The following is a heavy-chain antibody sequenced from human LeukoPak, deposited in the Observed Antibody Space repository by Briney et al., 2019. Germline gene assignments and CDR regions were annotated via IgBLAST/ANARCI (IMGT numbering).Heavy chain of an antibody. V-gene: IGHV3-53*01. J-gene: IGHJ4*02. CDR1: GFTVSANY. Sequence: GGSLRLSCAASGFTVSANYMTWVRQAPGKGLEWVSVIYSGGSTYYTDSVKGRFTISRDNSKNTVYLQMNSLRAEDTAVYYCARATVVAAPPLFDSWGQGTRVTVSS. CDR3: ARATVVAAPPLFDS. CDR2: IYSGGST. D-gene: IGHD2-15*01.